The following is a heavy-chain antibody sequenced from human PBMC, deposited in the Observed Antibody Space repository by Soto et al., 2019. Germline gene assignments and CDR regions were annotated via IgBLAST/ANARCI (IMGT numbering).Heavy chain of an antibody. J-gene: IGHJ2*01. CDR2: IYYTGST. D-gene: IGHD4-17*01. CDR3: ERVPGDYWYFDL. Sequence: QVQLQESGPGLVEPSETLSLTCTVSGGSISSYYWSWIRQPPGKGLEWIGYIYYTGSTNYNPSLKNRVSTSVDTSKNQFSLKVSSVPAADTAVYYCERVPGDYWYFDLWGRGTLVTVSS. CDR1: GGSISSYY. V-gene: IGHV4-59*01.